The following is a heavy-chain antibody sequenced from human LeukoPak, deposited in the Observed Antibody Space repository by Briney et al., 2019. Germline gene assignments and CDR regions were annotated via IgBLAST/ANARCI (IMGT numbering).Heavy chain of an antibody. CDR3: ARDVSGYFDY. CDR1: GFTFSNYA. D-gene: IGHD3-22*01. V-gene: IGHV3-23*01. J-gene: IGHJ4*02. CDR2: ISGSGSNT. Sequence: GGSLRLSCAASGFTFSNYAMTWVRQAPGKGLEWVSVISGSGSNTDYADSVKGRFTISRDNSKNTLSLQMNSLRAEDTAVYYCARDVSGYFDYWGQGTLVTVSS.